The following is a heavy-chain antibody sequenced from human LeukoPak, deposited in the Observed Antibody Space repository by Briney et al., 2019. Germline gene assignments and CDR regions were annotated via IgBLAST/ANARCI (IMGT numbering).Heavy chain of an antibody. D-gene: IGHD4-23*01. CDR1: GFTFSSYG. CDR3: ARARRRRWDYFDY. CDR2: ISGSGGST. J-gene: IGHJ4*02. V-gene: IGHV3-23*01. Sequence: GGSLRLSCAASGFTFSSYGMSWVRQAPGKGLEWVSAISGSGGSTYYADSVKGRFTISRDNSKNTLYLQMNSLRAEDTAVYYCARARRRRWDYFDYWGQGTLVTVSS.